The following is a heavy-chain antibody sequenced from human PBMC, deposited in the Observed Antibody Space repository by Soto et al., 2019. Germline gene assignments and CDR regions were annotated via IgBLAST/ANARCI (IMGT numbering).Heavy chain of an antibody. V-gene: IGHV3-30*18. Sequence: QVLLVESGGGGVQPGRSLRLSCAASGFTFISFGMHWVRQAPGKGLEWVAVISDDGSTKHYADSVKGRFTISRDNSKNTLYLQMNSLGPEDTAVYYCAKDRWGDFGDLNLPGYWGQGTLVTVSS. CDR2: ISDDGSTK. CDR3: AKDRWGDFGDLNLPGY. J-gene: IGHJ4*02. CDR1: GFTFISFG. D-gene: IGHD4-17*01.